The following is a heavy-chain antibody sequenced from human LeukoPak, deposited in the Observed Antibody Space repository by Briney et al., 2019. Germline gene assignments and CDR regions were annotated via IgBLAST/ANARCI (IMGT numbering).Heavy chain of an antibody. V-gene: IGHV4-4*07. CDR2: IFTSGIT. CDR3: ARESSGNYYNPLGYMDV. D-gene: IGHD3-10*01. J-gene: IGHJ6*03. Sequence: SETLSLTCTVSGGSISIYYWDWIRQPAGKGLEWIGRIFTSGITNYDPSLKSRVTMSVDTSKNQFSLNLSSVTAADTAVYYCARESSGNYYNPLGYMDVWGKGTTVAVSS. CDR1: GGSISIYY.